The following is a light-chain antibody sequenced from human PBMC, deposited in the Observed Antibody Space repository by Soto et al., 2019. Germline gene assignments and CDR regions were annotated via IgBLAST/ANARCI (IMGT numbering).Light chain of an antibody. CDR1: QSISTW. CDR2: EAT. CDR3: QQYSTYST. Sequence: GDRVTITCRASQSISTWLAWYQQKPGKAPKLLIFEATTLETGVPSRFSGSGSGTDFTLTITSLQPDDLATYYCQQYSTYSTFGQGTKVEVK. V-gene: IGKV1-5*01. J-gene: IGKJ1*01.